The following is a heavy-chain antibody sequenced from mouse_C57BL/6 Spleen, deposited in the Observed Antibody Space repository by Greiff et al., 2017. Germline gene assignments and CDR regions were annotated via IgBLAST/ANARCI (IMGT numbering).Heavy chain of an antibody. CDR3: ARHYDYDYYAMDY. J-gene: IGHJ4*01. V-gene: IGHV2-6-1*01. CDR1: GFSLTSYG. CDR2: IWSDGST. Sequence: VKLMESGPGLVAPSQSLSITCTVSGFSLTSYGVHWVRQPPGKGLEWLVVIWSDGSTTYNSALKSRLSISKDNSKSQVFLKMNSLRTDDTAMYYCARHYDYDYYAMDYWGQGTSVTVSS. D-gene: IGHD2-4*01.